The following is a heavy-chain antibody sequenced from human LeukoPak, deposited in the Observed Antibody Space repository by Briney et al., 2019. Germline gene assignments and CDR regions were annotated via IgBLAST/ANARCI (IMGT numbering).Heavy chain of an antibody. V-gene: IGHV4-61*02. J-gene: IGHJ4*02. CDR3: ANVPHYDFWSGYQEGQYYFDY. D-gene: IGHD3-3*01. CDR1: GGSISSGSYY. Sequence: SETLSLTCTVSGGSISSGSYYWSWIRQPAGKGLKWIGRIYTSGSTNYNPSLKSRVTISVDRSKNQFSLKLSSVTAADTAVYYCANVPHYDFWSGYQEGQYYFDYWGQGTLVTVSS. CDR2: IYTSGST.